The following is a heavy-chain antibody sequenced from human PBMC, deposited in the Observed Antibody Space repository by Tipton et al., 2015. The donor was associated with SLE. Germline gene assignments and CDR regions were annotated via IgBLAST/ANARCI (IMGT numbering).Heavy chain of an antibody. CDR2: IYYSGST. D-gene: IGHD1-7*01. V-gene: IGHV4-39*07. Sequence: TLSLTCTVSGGSISSSNYYWGWIRQPPGKGLEWIGSIYYSGSTYYKPSLKSRVTVSVDTSKNQFSLKLSSVTAADTAVYYCARGGDWDYRPDYWGQGTLVTVSS. CDR3: ARGGDWDYRPDY. CDR1: GGSISSSNYY. J-gene: IGHJ4*02.